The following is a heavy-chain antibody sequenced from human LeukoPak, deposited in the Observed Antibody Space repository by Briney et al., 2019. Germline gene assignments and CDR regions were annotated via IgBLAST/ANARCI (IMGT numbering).Heavy chain of an antibody. V-gene: IGHV3-21*01. D-gene: IGHD3-10*01. CDR3: AREPMVRGVKGGFDY. CDR1: GFTFSSYS. Sequence: GGSLRLSCAASGFTFSSYSMNWVRQAPGKGLEWVSSISSSSSYIYYADSVKGRFTISRDNAKNSLYLQMNGLRAEDTAVYYCAREPMVRGVKGGFDYWGQGTLVTVSS. CDR2: ISSSSSYI. J-gene: IGHJ4*02.